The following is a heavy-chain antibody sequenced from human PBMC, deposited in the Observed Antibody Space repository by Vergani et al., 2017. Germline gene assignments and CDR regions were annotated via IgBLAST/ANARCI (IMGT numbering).Heavy chain of an antibody. Sequence: QVTLKESGPALVKPTQTPTLTCTFSGFSLSTSGMRVSWISQPPGKALEWLARIDWDDDKFYSTSLKTRLTISKDTSKNQVVLTMTNMDPVDTATYYCARSSNWGSTGFDYWGQGTLVTVSS. CDR3: ARSSNWGSTGFDY. J-gene: IGHJ4*02. CDR2: IDWDDDK. V-gene: IGHV2-70*04. CDR1: GFSLSTSGMR. D-gene: IGHD7-27*01.